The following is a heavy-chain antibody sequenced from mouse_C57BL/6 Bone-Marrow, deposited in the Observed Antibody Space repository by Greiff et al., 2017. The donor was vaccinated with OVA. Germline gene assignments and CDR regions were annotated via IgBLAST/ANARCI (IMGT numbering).Heavy chain of an antibody. V-gene: IGHV1-4*01. CDR2: INPSSGYT. CDR3: ATALYYFDY. Sequence: QVHVKQSGAELARPGASVKMSCKASGYTFTSYTMHWVKQRPGQGLEWIGYINPSSGYTKYNQKFKDKATLTADKSSSTAYMQLSSLTSEDSAVYYCATALYYFDYWGQGTTLTVSS. CDR1: GYTFTSYT. D-gene: IGHD1-2*01. J-gene: IGHJ2*01.